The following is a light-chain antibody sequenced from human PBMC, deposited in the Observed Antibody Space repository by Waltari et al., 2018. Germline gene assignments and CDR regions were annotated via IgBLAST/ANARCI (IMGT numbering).Light chain of an antibody. Sequence: QSVLAQPPSVSGAPGQRVTISCTGSSSNIGTYDVHWYQQLPGTAPKLLIYGSTHRPPGVPDRFSGSKSGTSASLAIAGLQAEDEADYYCQSYDRSLSASVFGGGTKLTVL. J-gene: IGLJ2*01. CDR3: QSYDRSLSASV. CDR2: GST. V-gene: IGLV1-40*01. CDR1: SSNIGTYD.